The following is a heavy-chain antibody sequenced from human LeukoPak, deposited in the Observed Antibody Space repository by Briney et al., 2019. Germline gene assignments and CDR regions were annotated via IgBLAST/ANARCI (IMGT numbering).Heavy chain of an antibody. CDR3: ARDLLEAVAGTVYYYYMDV. J-gene: IGHJ6*03. V-gene: IGHV3-53*01. D-gene: IGHD6-19*01. CDR2: IYSGGST. CDR1: GFTVSSNY. Sequence: GGSLRPSCAASGFTVSSNYMSWVRQAPGKGLEWVSVIYSGGSTYYADSVKGRFTISRDNSKNTLYLRMNSLRAEDTAVYYCARDLLEAVAGTVYYYYMDVWGKGTTVTVSS.